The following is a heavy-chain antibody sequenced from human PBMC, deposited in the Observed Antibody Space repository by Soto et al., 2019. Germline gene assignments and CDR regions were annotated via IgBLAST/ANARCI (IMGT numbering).Heavy chain of an antibody. CDR3: GSRLYSSGCYGFLQH. Sequence: GASVKVSCKASGDTLTSYYMHWVRQAPGQGLEWMGIINPSGGSTFYTQRFQGRVTMTRDTSTNTVYMELSSLRSEDTAVYYCGSRLYSSGCYGFLQHWGQGTLVTVSS. CDR2: INPSGGST. D-gene: IGHD3-22*01. V-gene: IGHV1-46*03. J-gene: IGHJ1*01. CDR1: GDTLTSYY.